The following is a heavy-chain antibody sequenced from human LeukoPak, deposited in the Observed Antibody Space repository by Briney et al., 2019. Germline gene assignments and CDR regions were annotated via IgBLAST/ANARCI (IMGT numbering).Heavy chain of an antibody. D-gene: IGHD3-22*01. CDR2: IYTSGST. V-gene: IGHV4-4*09. CDR1: GGSISSYY. Sequence: SETLSLTCTVSGGSISSYYWSWIRQPPGKGLEWIGYIYTSGSTNYNPSLKSRVTISVDTSKNQFSLKLSSVTAADTAVYYSARLWDYYDKGYFDYWGRGTLVTVSS. J-gene: IGHJ4*02. CDR3: ARLWDYYDKGYFDY.